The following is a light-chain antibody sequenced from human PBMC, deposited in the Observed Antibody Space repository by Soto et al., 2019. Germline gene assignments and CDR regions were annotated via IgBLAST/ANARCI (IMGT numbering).Light chain of an antibody. CDR1: QSVSSNY. J-gene: IGKJ4*01. CDR3: QQYGSSPPLT. Sequence: EIVLTQSPGTLSLSPGERATLSCRASQSVSSNYFAWYQQKPGQAPRLLIYAASSRATGIPDRFSGSGSGTDFTLNISRLEPEDFAVYYCQQYGSSPPLTFGGGTKVEIK. V-gene: IGKV3-20*01. CDR2: AAS.